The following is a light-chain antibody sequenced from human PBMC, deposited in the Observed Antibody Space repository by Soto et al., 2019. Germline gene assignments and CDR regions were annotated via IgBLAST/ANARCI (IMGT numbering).Light chain of an antibody. CDR3: QQYNNWPPET. V-gene: IGKV3-15*01. J-gene: IGKJ1*01. CDR2: GAS. CDR1: QSVSGN. Sequence: EIVMTQSPATLSVSPGERATLSCRASQSVSGNLAWYQQKRGQAPRLLIYGASTRATGIPARFSGSGSGTEFTLTISSLQSEDFAVYYRQQYNNWPPETFGQGTKVDIK.